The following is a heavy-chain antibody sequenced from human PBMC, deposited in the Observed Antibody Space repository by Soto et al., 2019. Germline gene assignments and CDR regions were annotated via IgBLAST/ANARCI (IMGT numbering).Heavy chain of an antibody. Sequence: AESLSLSCGVSGVTFSGYYWSWIRQPPGKGLEWIGEVNDSGNSNYNASLKRRVVISVDTPKNEFALKMNTVTAADTGVYSCARVRRWLPREMVDLWGRGALVTVSS. V-gene: IGHV4-34*01. J-gene: IGHJ5*02. CDR3: ARVRRWLPREMVDL. CDR2: VNDSGNS. CDR1: GVTFSGYY. D-gene: IGHD5-12*01.